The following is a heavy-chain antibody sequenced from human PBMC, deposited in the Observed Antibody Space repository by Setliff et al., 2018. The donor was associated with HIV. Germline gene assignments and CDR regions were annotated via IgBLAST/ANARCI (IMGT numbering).Heavy chain of an antibody. CDR1: GGSISSSLHY. CDR2: FYYSGTFFYSGRT. D-gene: IGHD3-3*01. V-gene: IGHV4-39*01. CDR3: ARPLTTSYNFWGDAFAI. Sequence: PSETLSLTCTVSGGSISSSLHYWDWIRQSPGRGLEWIGSFYYSGTFFYSGRTYYNPSLKSRVTISADTSKNQFSLRLTSVTAADTAVYYCARPLTTSYNFWGDAFAIWGQGTMVTVSS. J-gene: IGHJ3*02.